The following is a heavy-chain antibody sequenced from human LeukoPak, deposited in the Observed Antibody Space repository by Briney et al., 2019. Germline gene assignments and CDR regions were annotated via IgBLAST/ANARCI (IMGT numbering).Heavy chain of an antibody. CDR3: ARAATSGGYYYYYYMDV. Sequence: GGSLRLPCAASGFTFSSYEMNWVRQAPGKGLEWVSYISSSGSTIYYADSVKGRFTISRDNAKNSLYLQMNSLGAEDTAVYYCARAATSGGYYYYYYMDVWGKGTTVTVSS. CDR1: GFTFSSYE. CDR2: ISSSGSTI. J-gene: IGHJ6*03. V-gene: IGHV3-48*03. D-gene: IGHD2-15*01.